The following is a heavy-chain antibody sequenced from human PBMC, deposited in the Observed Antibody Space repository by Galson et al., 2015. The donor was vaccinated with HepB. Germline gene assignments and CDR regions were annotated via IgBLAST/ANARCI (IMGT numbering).Heavy chain of an antibody. D-gene: IGHD3-22*01. Sequence: SLRLSCAASGFTFSNAWMSWVRQAPGKGLEWVGRIKSKTDGGTTDYAAPVKGRFTISRDDSKNTLYLQMNSLKTEDTAVYYCTTSPPLMWDSSGYYFDYWGQGTLVTVSS. J-gene: IGHJ4*02. CDR3: TTSPPLMWDSSGYYFDY. CDR2: IKSKTDGGTT. V-gene: IGHV3-15*01. CDR1: GFTFSNAW.